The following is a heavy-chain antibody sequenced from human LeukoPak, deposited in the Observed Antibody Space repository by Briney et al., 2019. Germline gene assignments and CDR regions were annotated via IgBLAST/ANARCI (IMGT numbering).Heavy chain of an antibody. CDR3: ARDVDYANPRHDY. V-gene: IGHV3-7*01. CDR1: GFTFSTYW. J-gene: IGHJ4*02. CDR2: IKQDGSEK. D-gene: IGHD4/OR15-4a*01. Sequence: GGSLRLSCAASGFTFSTYWMTWVRQAPGKGLEWVANIKQDGSEKYFVDSVKGRFTISRDNANNSLYLQMNSLRAEDTAVYYCARDVDYANPRHDYWGQGTLVTVSS.